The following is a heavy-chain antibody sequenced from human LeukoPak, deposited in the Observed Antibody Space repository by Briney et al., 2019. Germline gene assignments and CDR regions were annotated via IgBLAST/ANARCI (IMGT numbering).Heavy chain of an antibody. J-gene: IGHJ6*02. CDR1: GGSISTYY. D-gene: IGHD4-17*01. Sequence: SETLSLTCSVSGGSISTYYWSWIRQLPGKGLEWIRYIYYTGTTNYNPSLRSRVTISVDTSRNQFSLRLSSVTAADTAVYYCAREDPQTTVPEGMDVWGHGTTVIVSS. V-gene: IGHV4-59*01. CDR2: IYYTGTT. CDR3: AREDPQTTVPEGMDV.